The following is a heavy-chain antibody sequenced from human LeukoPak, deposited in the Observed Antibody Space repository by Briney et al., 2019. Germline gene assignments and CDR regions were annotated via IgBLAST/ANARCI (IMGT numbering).Heavy chain of an antibody. J-gene: IGHJ6*02. CDR3: ARVRCSGGRASGCYYYYGMDV. CDR2: ISSSSSYI. V-gene: IGHV3-21*01. CDR1: GFTFNTYS. Sequence: GGSLRLSCAASGFTFNTYSMNWVRQAPGKGLEWVSSISSSSSYIYYADSVKSRFTISRDNAKNSLYLQMNSLRAEDTAVYYCARVRCSGGRASGCYYYYGMDVWGQGTTVAVSS. D-gene: IGHD2-15*01.